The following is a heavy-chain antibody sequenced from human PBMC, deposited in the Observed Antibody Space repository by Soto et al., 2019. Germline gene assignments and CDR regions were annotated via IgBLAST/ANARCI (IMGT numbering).Heavy chain of an antibody. Sequence: QPGGSLRLSCAASGFTFSSYWMHWVRQAPGKGLVWVSRINSDGSSTSYADSVKGRFTISRDNAKNTLYLQMNSLRAEDTAVYYCARASISYYYYGMDVWGQGTTVTVSS. D-gene: IGHD3-10*01. J-gene: IGHJ6*02. CDR1: GFTFSSYW. CDR2: INSDGSST. V-gene: IGHV3-74*01. CDR3: ARASISYYYYGMDV.